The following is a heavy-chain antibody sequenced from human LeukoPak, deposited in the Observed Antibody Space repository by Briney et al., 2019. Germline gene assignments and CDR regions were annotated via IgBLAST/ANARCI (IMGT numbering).Heavy chain of an antibody. CDR2: ISGSGGST. Sequence: GGPLRLSCAASGFTFSSYSMSWVRQAPGKGLEWVAAISGSGGSTYYADSVKGRFTISRDNSKNTLYLQMNSMRAEDTAVYYCAKVMDSSSRYPFYYYYGGQGTLVTVSS. CDR3: AKVMDSSSRYPFYYYY. V-gene: IGHV3-23*01. D-gene: IGHD6-13*01. J-gene: IGHJ4*02. CDR1: GFTFSSYS.